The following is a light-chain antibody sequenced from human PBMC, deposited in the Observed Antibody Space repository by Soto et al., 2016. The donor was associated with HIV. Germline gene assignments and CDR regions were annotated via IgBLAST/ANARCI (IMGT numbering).Light chain of an antibody. J-gene: IGLJ2*01. CDR1: SLRSFY. CDR3: NSRDNSGNHIL. V-gene: IGLV3-19*01. Sequence: SSELTQDPAVSVALGQTVRITCQGDSLRSFYASWYRQKPGQAPVLVIYGQNNRPSGIPDRFSGSSSGNTASLTITGAQAEDEADYYRNSRDNSGNHILFGGGTKLTVL. CDR2: GQN.